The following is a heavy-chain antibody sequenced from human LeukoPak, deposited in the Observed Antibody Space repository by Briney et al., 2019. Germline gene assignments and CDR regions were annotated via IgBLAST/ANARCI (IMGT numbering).Heavy chain of an antibody. Sequence: ASVKVSCKASGFTFTSSAMQWVRQARGQRLEWIGWIVVGSGNTNYAQRFQERVTITRDMSTSTAYMELSSLRSEDTAVYYCARVRDQLLSSGPFDPWGQGTLVTVSS. CDR1: GFTFTSSA. CDR2: IVVGSGNT. V-gene: IGHV1-58*02. CDR3: ARVRDQLLSSGPFDP. J-gene: IGHJ5*02. D-gene: IGHD2-2*01.